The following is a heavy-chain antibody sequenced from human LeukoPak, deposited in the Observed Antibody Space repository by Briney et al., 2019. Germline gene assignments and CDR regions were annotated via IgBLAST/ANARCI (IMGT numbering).Heavy chain of an antibody. CDR1: GGSISSSSYY. J-gene: IGHJ4*02. CDR2: IYYSGST. CDR3: ARAEVYYYDSSGYYFFDY. Sequence: SETLSLTCTVSGGSISSSSYYWGWIRQPPGKGLEWIGSIYYSGSTYYNPSLKSRVTISVDTSKNQFSLKLSSVTAADTVVYYCARAEVYYYDSSGYYFFDYWGQGTLVTVSS. D-gene: IGHD3-22*01. V-gene: IGHV4-39*07.